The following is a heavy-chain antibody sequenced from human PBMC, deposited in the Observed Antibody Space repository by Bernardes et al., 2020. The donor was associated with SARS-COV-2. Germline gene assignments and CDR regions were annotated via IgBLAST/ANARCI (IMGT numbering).Heavy chain of an antibody. V-gene: IGHV1-18*01. CDR2: ISAYNGNT. CDR3: ARYDDDD. CDR1: GYPFTSYG. D-gene: IGHD1-1*01. Sequence: ASMKVSCKASGYPFTSYGISRARQPPGQGLEWMGWISAYNGNTNDAQKLQGRVTMTTDTSTSTAYMELRSLRTDDTAVYYCARYDDDDWGKGTLVTVSS. J-gene: IGHJ4*02.